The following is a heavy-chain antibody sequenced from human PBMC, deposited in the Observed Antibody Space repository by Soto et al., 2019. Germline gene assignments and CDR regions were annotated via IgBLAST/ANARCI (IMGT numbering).Heavy chain of an antibody. CDR3: AIVGVGTATYCGYFDY. V-gene: IGHV3-33*08. CDR1: EFTFSSYS. CDR2: IRIDGSNT. Sequence: PGGSLRLSCAASEFTFSSYSMNWVRQAPGKGLEWVAAIRIDGSNTYYADSVKGRFTISRDNPKNMLYLQMNSLRAEDTAIYYCAIVGVGTATYCGYFDYRGLRSPVPVS. J-gene: IGHJ4*02. D-gene: IGHD1-7*01.